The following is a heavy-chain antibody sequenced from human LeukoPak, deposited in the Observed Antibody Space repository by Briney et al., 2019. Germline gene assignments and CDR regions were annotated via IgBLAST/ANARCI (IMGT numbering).Heavy chain of an antibody. J-gene: IGHJ5*02. CDR3: ARDESGYCSGGSCYGYNWFDP. V-gene: IGHV4-39*07. Sequence: SETLSLTCTVSGGSISSSSYYWGWIRQPPGKGLEWIGGIHYNGNTYYNPSLKSRVTMSLDMSKNQFSLKLSSVTAADTAVYYCARDESGYCSGGSCYGYNWFDPWGQGTLVTVSS. CDR1: GGSISSSSYY. CDR2: IHYNGNT. D-gene: IGHD2-15*01.